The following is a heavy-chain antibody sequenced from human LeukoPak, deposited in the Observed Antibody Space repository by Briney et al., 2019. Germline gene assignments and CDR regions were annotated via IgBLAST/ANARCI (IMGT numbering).Heavy chain of an antibody. CDR2: ISYDGSNK. CDR3: APSSPRLGYYFDY. Sequence: QPGRSLRLSCAASGFTFSSYAMHWVRQAPGKGLEWVAVISYDGSNKYYADSVKGRFTISRDSSKNTLYLQMNGLRAEDTAVYYCAPSSPRLGYYFDYWGQGTLVTVSS. CDR1: GFTFSSYA. D-gene: IGHD2-2*01. V-gene: IGHV3-30*04. J-gene: IGHJ4*02.